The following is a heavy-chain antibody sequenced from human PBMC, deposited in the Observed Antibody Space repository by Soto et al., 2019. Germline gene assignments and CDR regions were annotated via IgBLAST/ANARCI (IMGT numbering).Heavy chain of an antibody. CDR2: ISSSSSTI. CDR1: GFTFSSYS. Sequence: GGSLRLSCAASGFTFSSYSMNWVRQAPGKGLEWVSYISSSSSTIYYADSVKGRFTISRDNAKNSLYLQMNSLRDEDTAVYYCARDWKILGATRPDYYYYYGMDVWGQGTTVTVSS. V-gene: IGHV3-48*02. J-gene: IGHJ6*02. CDR3: ARDWKILGATRPDYYYYYGMDV. D-gene: IGHD1-26*01.